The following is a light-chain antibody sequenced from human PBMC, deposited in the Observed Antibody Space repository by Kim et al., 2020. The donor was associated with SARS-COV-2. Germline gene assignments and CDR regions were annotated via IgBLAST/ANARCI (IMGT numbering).Light chain of an antibody. V-gene: IGLV3-1*01. Sequence: GSPGQTASITCSGDRLGDKYASWYQQKAGQSPVLVIYQDSKRPSGIPERFSASNSGNTATLTISGTQSMDEADYYCQAWDSSTVVFGGGTKLTVL. CDR2: QDS. J-gene: IGLJ2*01. CDR1: RLGDKY. CDR3: QAWDSSTVV.